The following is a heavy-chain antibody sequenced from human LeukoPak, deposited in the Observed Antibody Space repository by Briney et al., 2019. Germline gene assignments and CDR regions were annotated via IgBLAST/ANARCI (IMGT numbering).Heavy chain of an antibody. J-gene: IGHJ4*02. V-gene: IGHV3-23*01. Sequence: GGSLRLSCAVSGFPLSSYAMGWVRQAPGKGLEWVSAMTGTGDRTDYADSVKGRFTISRDNSKNTLYLQRNSLRAEDTAGYYCAKDGPLITVVRAPYYFDYWGQGTLVTVSS. CDR3: AKDGPLITVVRAPYYFDY. CDR1: GFPLSSYA. CDR2: MTGTGDRT. D-gene: IGHD3-10*01.